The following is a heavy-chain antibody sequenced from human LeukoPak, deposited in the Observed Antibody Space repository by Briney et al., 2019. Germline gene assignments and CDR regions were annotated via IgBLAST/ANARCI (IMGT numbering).Heavy chain of an antibody. V-gene: IGHV1-18*01. Sequence: ASVKVSCKASGYTFSNYGISWVRQAPGQGLEWMGRISSYNDNTNYAQKLQGRVTMTTDTSTSTAYMELRSLRSDDTAVYYCARDVGITVADSFDPWGQGTLVTISS. J-gene: IGHJ5*02. CDR3: ARDVGITVADSFDP. D-gene: IGHD6-13*01. CDR2: ISSYNDNT. CDR1: GYTFSNYG.